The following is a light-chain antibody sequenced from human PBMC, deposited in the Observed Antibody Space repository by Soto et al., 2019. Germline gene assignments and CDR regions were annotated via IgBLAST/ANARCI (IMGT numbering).Light chain of an antibody. V-gene: IGKV3-20*01. CDR3: QQYGASPSYT. J-gene: IGKJ2*01. CDR2: GAS. Sequence: EIVLTQSPGTLSLSPGERATLSCRASQTVSSSYLAWYQQKPGQAPRLLIYGASTRATGIPRRFSGSASGTDFTLTISRLEPEDFTVYYCQQYGASPSYTFGQGTNREIK. CDR1: QTVSSSY.